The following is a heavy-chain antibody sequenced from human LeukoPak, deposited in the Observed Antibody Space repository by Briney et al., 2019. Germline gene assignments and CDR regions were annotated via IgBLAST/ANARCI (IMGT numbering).Heavy chain of an antibody. Sequence: GGSLRLSCVGSGFSFSDYWMNWVRQAPGKGLEWVTNIKQDGSEKYYVDSVKGRFTVSRDNARNSVSLQLNSLRGEDTAVYYCARAIPLTYCSPGSCYPFDYWGQGTLVTVSS. CDR1: GFSFSDYW. V-gene: IGHV3-7*01. CDR3: ARAIPLTYCSPGSCYPFDY. D-gene: IGHD2-15*01. CDR2: IKQDGSEK. J-gene: IGHJ4*02.